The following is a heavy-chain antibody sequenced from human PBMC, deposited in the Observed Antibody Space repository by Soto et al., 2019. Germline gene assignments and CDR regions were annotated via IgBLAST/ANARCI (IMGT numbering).Heavy chain of an antibody. CDR3: ARDLGGSYYAPVDY. J-gene: IGHJ4*02. CDR1: GYTFTSYG. V-gene: IGHV1-18*01. Sequence: XXVKVSCKASGYTFTSYGISWVRHAPGQGLEWMGWISAYNGNKKYAQKLQGRVTMTTDTSTSTAYMELRSLRSDDTAVYYCARDLGGSYYAPVDYWGQGTVVTVSS. D-gene: IGHD1-26*01. CDR2: ISAYNGNK.